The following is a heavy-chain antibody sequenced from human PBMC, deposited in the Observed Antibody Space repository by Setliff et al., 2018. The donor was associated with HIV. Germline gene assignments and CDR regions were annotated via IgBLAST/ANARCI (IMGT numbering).Heavy chain of an antibody. CDR2: IYNSGST. D-gene: IGHD3-3*01. Sequence: KTSETLSLTCTVSGGSISSGGYYWSWIRQHPGKGLEYIGYIYNSGSTNYNPSLTSRVTISADTSRNQFSLKLTSVTAADTAIYYCARGVNFDYWGQGTQVTVSS. CDR3: ARGVNFDY. CDR1: GGSISSGGYY. V-gene: IGHV4-61*08. J-gene: IGHJ4*02.